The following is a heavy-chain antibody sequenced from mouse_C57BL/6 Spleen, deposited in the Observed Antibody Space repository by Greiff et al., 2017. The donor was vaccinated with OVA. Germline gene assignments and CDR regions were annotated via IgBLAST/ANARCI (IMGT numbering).Heavy chain of an antibody. D-gene: IGHD2-5*01. CDR3: ARVYYSNYLPFMDY. J-gene: IGHJ4*01. CDR2: IDPSDSYT. CDR1: GYTFTSYW. V-gene: IGHV1-69*01. Sequence: QVQLQQPGAELVMPGASVKLSCKASGYTFTSYWMHWVKQRPGQGLEWIGEIDPSDSYTNYNQKFKGKSTLTVDKSSSTAYMQLSSLTSEDSAVYYCARVYYSNYLPFMDYWGQGTSVTVSS.